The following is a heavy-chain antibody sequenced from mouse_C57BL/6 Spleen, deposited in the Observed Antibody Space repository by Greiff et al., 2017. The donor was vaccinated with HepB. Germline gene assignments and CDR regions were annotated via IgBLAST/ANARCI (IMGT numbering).Heavy chain of an antibody. CDR2: FYPGSGSI. Sequence: VQLQQSGAELVKPGASVKLSCKASGYTFTEYTIHWVKQRSGQGLEWIGWFYPGSGSIKYNEKFKDKATLTAAKSSSTVYMELSRLTSEDYTVYFCATHKNWTNCFDYWGQGTTLTVSS. CDR1: GYTFTEYT. CDR3: ATHKNWTNCFDY. D-gene: IGHD4-1*01. V-gene: IGHV1-62-2*01. J-gene: IGHJ2*01.